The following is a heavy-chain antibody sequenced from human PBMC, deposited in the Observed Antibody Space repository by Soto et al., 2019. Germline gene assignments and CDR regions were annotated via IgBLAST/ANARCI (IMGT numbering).Heavy chain of an antibody. V-gene: IGHV4-4*07. Sequence: SETLSLTCTVSSGPINSFYWSWIRQPAGKGLEWIGRIHSSGTTNYNPSLKSRVTMSVDTSKNQFSLKLTSVTAADTAVYYCARDRIIGTSYSDYWGQGILVTVSS. CDR3: ARDRIIGTSYSDY. D-gene: IGHD1-7*01. J-gene: IGHJ4*02. CDR2: IHSSGTT. CDR1: SGPINSFY.